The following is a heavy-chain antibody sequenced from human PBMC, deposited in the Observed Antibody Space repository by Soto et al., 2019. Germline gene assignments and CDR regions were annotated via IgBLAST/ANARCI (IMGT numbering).Heavy chain of an antibody. J-gene: IGHJ4*02. V-gene: IGHV1-69*01. D-gene: IGHD3-22*01. Sequence: QVQLVQSGAEVKKPGSSVKVSCKASGGTFNSYVINWVRQAPGQGLEWMGGIIPFFGTAEYAQKFQGRVTITADEAASTAYMEPSSLKPGDTAVYYCAGTHFDTSGYYPSALEYWGQGTQVSVSS. CDR3: AGTHFDTSGYYPSALEY. CDR2: IIPFFGTA. CDR1: GGTFNSYV.